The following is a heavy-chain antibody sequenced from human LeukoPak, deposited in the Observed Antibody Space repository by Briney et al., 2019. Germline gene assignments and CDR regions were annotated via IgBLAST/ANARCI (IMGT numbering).Heavy chain of an antibody. Sequence: GGSLRLSCAASGFTVSSNYMSWVRQAPAKVLEWVSVIYSGGSTYYADSVKGRFTISRDNSKNTLYLQMNSLRAEDTAVYYCARDRFTMVRGVITHDAFDIWGQGTMVTVSS. J-gene: IGHJ3*02. CDR3: ARDRFTMVRGVITHDAFDI. D-gene: IGHD3-10*01. V-gene: IGHV3-66*01. CDR1: GFTVSSNY. CDR2: IYSGGST.